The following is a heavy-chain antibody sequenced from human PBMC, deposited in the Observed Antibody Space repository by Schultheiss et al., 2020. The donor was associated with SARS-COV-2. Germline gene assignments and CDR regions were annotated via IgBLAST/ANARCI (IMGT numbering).Heavy chain of an antibody. CDR2: IFHSGST. Sequence: SETLSLTCAVSGGSISNNNWWSWFRQPPGKGLVWIGEIFHSGSTNYNPSLKSRLTMSIDKSKNQFSLKLCSVTAADTAVYYCASPGYTSDWGHWGQGTLVTVSS. V-gene: IGHV4-4*02. J-gene: IGHJ4*02. D-gene: IGHD6-19*01. CDR3: ASPGYTSDWGH. CDR1: GGSISNNNW.